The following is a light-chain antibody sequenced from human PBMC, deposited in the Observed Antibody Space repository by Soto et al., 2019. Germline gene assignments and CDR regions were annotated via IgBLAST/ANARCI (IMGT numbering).Light chain of an antibody. CDR1: QSISSW. CDR2: KAS. Sequence: DIQMTQSPSTRSASVGDRVTITCRASQSISSWLAWYQQKPGKAPKLLIYKASSLESGVPSRFSGSGSGTEFTLTISSLQPDDFATYYCQQYNSPVTFGQGTKLEIK. CDR3: QQYNSPVT. J-gene: IGKJ2*01. V-gene: IGKV1-5*03.